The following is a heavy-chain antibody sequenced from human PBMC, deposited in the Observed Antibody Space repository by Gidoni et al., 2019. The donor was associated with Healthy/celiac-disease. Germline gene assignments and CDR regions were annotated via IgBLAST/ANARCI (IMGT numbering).Heavy chain of an antibody. J-gene: IGHJ5*02. V-gene: IGHV4-34*01. D-gene: IGHD3-10*01. CDR2: INHSGST. CDR1: GGSFSGDY. Sequence: QAQLQQWVAVLLKPSDTLSLTCAVHGGSFSGDYWGWISQPPGKGLEWIGEINHSGSTNYNPALKSRVTISVDTAKNQFSLKLSSVTAADTAVYYCARGRAPSYGSGSYLVWFDPWGQGTLVTVSS. CDR3: ARGRAPSYGSGSYLVWFDP.